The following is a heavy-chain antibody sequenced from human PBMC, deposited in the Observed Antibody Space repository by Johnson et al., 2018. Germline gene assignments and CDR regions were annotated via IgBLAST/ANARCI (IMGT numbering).Heavy chain of an antibody. CDR1: GFTFSTHA. J-gene: IGHJ6*03. CDR3: ARGVFDGYMDV. Sequence: QVQLVESGGGVVQPGRSXRLSCAASGFTFSTHAINWVRQAPGKGLEWVAVISYDGSDKYYADSVKGRFTISRDNSKNTLYLQLNSLRAEDTAVYYCARGVFDGYMDVWGKGTTVTVSS. D-gene: IGHD3-9*01. CDR2: ISYDGSDK. V-gene: IGHV3-30-3*01.